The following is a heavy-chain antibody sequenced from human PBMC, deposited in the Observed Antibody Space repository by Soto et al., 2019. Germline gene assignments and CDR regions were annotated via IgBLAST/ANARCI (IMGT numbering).Heavy chain of an antibody. CDR3: ARSAPRYCSGGSCYSGSHY. J-gene: IGHJ4*02. Sequence: SETLSLTCAVYGGSFSGYYWSWIRQPPGKGLEWIGEINHSGSTNYNPSLKSRVTISVDTSKNQFSLKLSSVTAADTAVYYCARSAPRYCSGGSCYSGSHYWGQGTLVTVSS. CDR1: GGSFSGYY. CDR2: INHSGST. V-gene: IGHV4-34*01. D-gene: IGHD2-15*01.